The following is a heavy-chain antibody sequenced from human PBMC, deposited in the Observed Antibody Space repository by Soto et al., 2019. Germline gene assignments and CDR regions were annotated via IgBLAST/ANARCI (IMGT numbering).Heavy chain of an antibody. D-gene: IGHD3-3*01. CDR1: GGSISSGNFS. CDR2: IFHTGST. Sequence: PSETLSLTCTVSGGSISSGNFSWTWIRQPPGKGLEWIAYIFHTGSTFYNSSLKPRVSISVDRSKNQFSLKLKSVTETDTAVYYCARVKVGDLFRFNWFFYLWGRGTLVTVSS. J-gene: IGHJ2*01. CDR3: ARVKVGDLFRFNWFFYL. V-gene: IGHV4-30-2*01.